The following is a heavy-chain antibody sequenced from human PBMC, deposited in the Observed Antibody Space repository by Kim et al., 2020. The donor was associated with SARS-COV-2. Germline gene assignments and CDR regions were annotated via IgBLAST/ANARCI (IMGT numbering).Heavy chain of an antibody. CDR3: ARSWDY. J-gene: IGHJ4*02. Sequence: NPNIGGKNYAQKFQGRVTMTRDTSISTAYMELSRLRSDDTAVYYCARSWDYWGQGTLVTVSS. V-gene: IGHV1-2*02. CDR2: NPNIGGK.